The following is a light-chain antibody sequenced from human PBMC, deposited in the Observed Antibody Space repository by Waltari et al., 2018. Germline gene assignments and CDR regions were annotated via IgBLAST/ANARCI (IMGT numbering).Light chain of an antibody. CDR3: SSYTSSSTVV. Sequence: QSALTQPASVSGSPGQSITISCTGTSSDAGGYNYISWYQQHPGKAPKLMIYDVINRPSGVSNRFSGSKSGNTASLTISGLQAEDEADYYCSSYTSSSTVVFGGGTKLTVL. CDR2: DVI. J-gene: IGLJ2*01. CDR1: SSDAGGYNY. V-gene: IGLV2-14*03.